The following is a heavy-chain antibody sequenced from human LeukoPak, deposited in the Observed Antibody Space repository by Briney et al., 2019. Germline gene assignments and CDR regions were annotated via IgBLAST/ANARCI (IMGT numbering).Heavy chain of an antibody. V-gene: IGHV3-9*01. CDR1: GFTFDDYA. D-gene: IGHD3-22*01. Sequence: GGSLRLSCAAAGFTFDDYARPWVRQAPGKGLEGVSGISWNSGSIGYADSVKGRFTISRDNAKNSLYLQMNSLTAEDTALYYCAKVSDSSGSFDYWGQGTLVTVSS. J-gene: IGHJ4*02. CDR3: AKVSDSSGSFDY. CDR2: ISWNSGSI.